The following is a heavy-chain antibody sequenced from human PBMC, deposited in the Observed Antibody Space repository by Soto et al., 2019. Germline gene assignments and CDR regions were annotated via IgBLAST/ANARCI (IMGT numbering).Heavy chain of an antibody. D-gene: IGHD5-12*01. V-gene: IGHV3-74*01. CDR1: GFTFSSYW. Sequence: EVQLVESGGGLVQPGGSLRLSCAASGFTFSSYWMHWVRQAPGKGLVWVSRINSDGSSTSYADSVKGRFTISRDNAKNTLYSQMNSLRAEDTAVYYCATARRDGYNRPVGYWSQGTLVTVSS. J-gene: IGHJ4*02. CDR3: ATARRDGYNRPVGY. CDR2: INSDGSST.